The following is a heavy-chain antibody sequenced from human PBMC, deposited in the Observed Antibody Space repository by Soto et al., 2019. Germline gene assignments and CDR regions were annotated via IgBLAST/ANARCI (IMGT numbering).Heavy chain of an antibody. Sequence: QVHLVQSGAEVKKPGASVNVSCKTSGYTFTRNGISWVRQAPGQGLEWMGWISPNSGNTRYAQKLQDRVIMTTDTSTSTAYMELRSLRSDGTAVYYCVKDRDSNSWPSRDVWGPGTRVTVPS. V-gene: IGHV1-18*01. CDR3: VKDRDSNSWPSRDV. CDR2: ISPNSGNT. D-gene: IGHD3-22*01. CDR1: GYTFTRNG. J-gene: IGHJ6*02.